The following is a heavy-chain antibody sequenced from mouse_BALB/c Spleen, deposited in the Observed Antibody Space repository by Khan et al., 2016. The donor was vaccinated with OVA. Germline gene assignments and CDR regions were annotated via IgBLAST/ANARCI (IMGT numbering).Heavy chain of an antibody. J-gene: IGHJ4*01. CDR2: ISSGGHYT. CDR1: GFTFSSYA. CDR3: ARSFVDYHAMDY. Sequence: EVELVESGGGLVKPGGSLKLSCSASGFTFSSYAMSWVRQTPEKRLELVATISSGGHYTFYPDSVKGRFTISRDTARNTLYLQMSSLRSEDTAVYYCARSFVDYHAMDYLGQGTFSHRLL. V-gene: IGHV5-9-3*01.